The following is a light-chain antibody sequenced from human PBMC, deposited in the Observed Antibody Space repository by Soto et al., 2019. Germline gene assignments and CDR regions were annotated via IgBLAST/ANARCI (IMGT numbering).Light chain of an antibody. V-gene: IGKV1-39*01. J-gene: IGKJ1*01. CDR1: HSISNY. CDR2: AAS. CDR3: QQLTSYPRT. Sequence: DIQMTQSPSSLSASVGDRVTITCRASHSISNYLNWYQQRPERPPRLLIYAASSLQRGVPSRFSGSGSGTDFTLTIRSLQPEYFSTYHRQQLTSYPRTFGQRTKVDI.